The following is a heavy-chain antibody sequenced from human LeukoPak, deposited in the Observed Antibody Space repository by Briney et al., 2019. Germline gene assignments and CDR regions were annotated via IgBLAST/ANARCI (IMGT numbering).Heavy chain of an antibody. Sequence: GGSLRLSCAASGFTFSNAWMSWVRQAPGKGLEWVANIKQDGSEKYYVDSVKGRFTISRDNAKNSLYLQMNSLRAEDTAVYYCARDDCSSISCYHNWFDSWGQGTLVTVSS. J-gene: IGHJ5*01. D-gene: IGHD2-2*01. CDR2: IKQDGSEK. CDR1: GFTFSNAW. CDR3: ARDDCSSISCYHNWFDS. V-gene: IGHV3-7*01.